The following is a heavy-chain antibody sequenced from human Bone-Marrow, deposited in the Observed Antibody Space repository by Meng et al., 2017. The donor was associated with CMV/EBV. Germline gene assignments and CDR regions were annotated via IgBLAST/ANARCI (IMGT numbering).Heavy chain of an antibody. CDR3: ARGSAANSSWYAYPLDY. CDR1: GFTFSSYE. J-gene: IGHJ4*02. V-gene: IGHV3-48*03. D-gene: IGHD2-2*01. Sequence: GGSLRLSCAASGFTFSSYEMNWVRQAPGEGLEWVAYISSSDGTIKYADFVKGRFTISRDNAKNSLYLQMNSLRAEDTAIYYCARGSAANSSWYAYPLDYWGQGTLVTVSS. CDR2: ISSSDGTI.